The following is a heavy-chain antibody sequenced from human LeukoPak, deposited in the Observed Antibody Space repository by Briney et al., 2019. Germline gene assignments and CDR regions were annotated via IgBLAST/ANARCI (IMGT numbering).Heavy chain of an antibody. V-gene: IGHV3-20*04. J-gene: IGHJ4*02. CDR1: GFTFDDYG. CDR2: ISWNGGNT. D-gene: IGHD3-22*01. CDR3: ARSTPAAVVINEFDS. Sequence: PGGSLRLSCAASGFTFDDYGMSWVRQPPGKGLEWVSGISWNGGNTGYADSVRGRFIISRDNAKNSLYLQMNSLRAEDTAFYYCARSTPAAVVINEFDSWGQGTLVTFSS.